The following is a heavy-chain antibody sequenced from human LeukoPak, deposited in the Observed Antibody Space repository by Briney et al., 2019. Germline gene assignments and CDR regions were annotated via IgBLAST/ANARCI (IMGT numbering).Heavy chain of an antibody. CDR2: INWNGGST. CDR3: ARDSPGIAADNGYMDV. J-gene: IGHJ6*03. D-gene: IGHD6-13*01. CDR1: GFTFDDYG. V-gene: IGHV3-20*04. Sequence: GGSLRLSCAASGFTFDDYGMSWVRQAPGKGLEGVSGINWNGGSTGYADSVKGRFTLSRDNAKNSLYLQMNSLRAEDTALYYCARDSPGIAADNGYMDVWGKGTTVTVSS.